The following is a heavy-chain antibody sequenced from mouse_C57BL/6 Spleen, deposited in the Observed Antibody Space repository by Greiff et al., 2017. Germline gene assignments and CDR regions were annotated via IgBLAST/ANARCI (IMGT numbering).Heavy chain of an antibody. CDR1: GFTFSSYA. J-gene: IGHJ4*01. CDR3: TRVQSYDYDEAMDY. Sequence: EVKLVESGEGLVKPGGSLKLSCAASGFTFSSYAMSWVRQTPEKRLEWVAYISSGGDYIYYADTVKGRFTISRDNARNTLYLQMSSLTSEDTAMYYCTRVQSYDYDEAMDYWGQGTSVTVSS. V-gene: IGHV5-9-1*02. D-gene: IGHD2-4*01. CDR2: ISSGGDYI.